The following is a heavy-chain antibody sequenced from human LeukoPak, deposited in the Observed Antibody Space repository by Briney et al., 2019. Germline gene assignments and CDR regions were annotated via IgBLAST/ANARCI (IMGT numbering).Heavy chain of an antibody. J-gene: IGHJ3*02. CDR2: IYTSGST. D-gene: IGHD3-22*01. CDR1: GGSISSGSYY. V-gene: IGHV4-61*02. CDR3: ARDGPYDSSGYPMGLSAPDAFDI. Sequence: SETLSLTCTVSGGSISSGSYYWSWIRQPAGKGLERIGRIYTSGSTNYNPSLKSRVTISVDTSKNQFSLKLSSVTAADTAVYYCARDGPYDSSGYPMGLSAPDAFDIWGQGTMVTVSS.